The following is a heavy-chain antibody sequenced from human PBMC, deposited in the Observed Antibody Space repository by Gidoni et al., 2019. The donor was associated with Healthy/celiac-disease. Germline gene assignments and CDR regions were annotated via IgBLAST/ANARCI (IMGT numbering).Heavy chain of an antibody. CDR1: GYTLNGYY. J-gene: IGHJ3*02. V-gene: IGHV1-2*02. Sequence: QVQLVQSGAEVKTPGASVKVSCKASGYTLNGYYMHWVRQATGQGLEWIEWINPNRGGTKYAQKFHGRVTMTRDTSISTAYMELSRLRSDDTAVYYCARETRRTLAFDIWGQGTMVTVSS. CDR2: INPNRGGT. CDR3: ARETRRTLAFDI.